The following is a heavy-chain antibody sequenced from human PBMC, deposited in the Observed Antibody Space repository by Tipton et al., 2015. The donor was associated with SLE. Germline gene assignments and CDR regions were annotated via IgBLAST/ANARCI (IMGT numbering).Heavy chain of an antibody. CDR2: SCSSGTYI. J-gene: IGHJ4*02. Sequence: SLRLSCAASGFTFSSYEMSWVRQAPGKGLEWVSHSCSSGTYIYYADSVKGRFTISRDNAKNSLYLQMNSLRAEDTAVYYCARDRGGDYPFDYWGQGTLVTVSS. V-gene: IGHV3-21*03. CDR3: ARDRGGDYPFDY. D-gene: IGHD2-21*01. CDR1: GFTFSSYE.